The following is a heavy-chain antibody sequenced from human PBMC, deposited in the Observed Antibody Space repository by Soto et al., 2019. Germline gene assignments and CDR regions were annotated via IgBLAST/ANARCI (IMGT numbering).Heavy chain of an antibody. D-gene: IGHD4-17*01. CDR1: GGSISSGGYC. CDR3: ARVLDYGDYSWFDP. Sequence: PSETLSLTCTVSGGSISSGGYCWSWIRQHPGKGLEWIGYIYYSGSTYYNPSLKSRVTISVDTSKNQFSLKLSSVTAADTAVYYCARVLDYGDYSWFDPWGQGTLVTVSS. J-gene: IGHJ5*02. V-gene: IGHV4-31*03. CDR2: IYYSGST.